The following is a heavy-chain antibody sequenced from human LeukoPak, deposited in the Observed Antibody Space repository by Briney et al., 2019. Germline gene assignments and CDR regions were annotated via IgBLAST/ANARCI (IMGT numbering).Heavy chain of an antibody. CDR2: ISPSGGST. CDR1: GYTFTSNY. CDR3: ARDRSSLYNGNYAF. Sequence: ASVKVSCKAFGYTFTSNYMHWVRQAPGQGPEWMGVISPSGGSTTYAQKFQGRVTLTRDMSTSTDYLELSSLRSDDTAVYYCARDRSSLYNGNYAFWGQGTLVTVSS. D-gene: IGHD5-12*01. J-gene: IGHJ4*02. V-gene: IGHV1-46*01.